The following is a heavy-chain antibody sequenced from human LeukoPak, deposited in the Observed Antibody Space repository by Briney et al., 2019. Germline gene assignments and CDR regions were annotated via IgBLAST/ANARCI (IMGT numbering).Heavy chain of an antibody. V-gene: IGHV3-7*01. CDR2: IKQDGSEK. CDR1: GFTLSSYW. CDR3: ARDTGGGYSCYDC. J-gene: IGHJ4*02. Sequence: GGSLRLSCAASGFTLSSYWMTWIRQAPGMGLEWVANIKQDGSEKYYVDSVKGRFTISRDNAKNSLYLQMNSLRAEDTAVYYCARDTGGGYSCYDCWGQGTLVTVSS. D-gene: IGHD5-18*01.